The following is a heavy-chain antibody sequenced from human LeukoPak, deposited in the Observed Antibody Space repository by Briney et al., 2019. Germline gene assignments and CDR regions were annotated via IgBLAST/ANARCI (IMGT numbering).Heavy chain of an antibody. D-gene: IGHD2-2*01. CDR1: RYTFTGYY. Sequence: ASVKVSCKASRYTFTGYYMHWVRQAPGQGLEWMGRINPNSGGTNYAQKFQGRVTMTRDTSISTAYMELSRLRSDDTAVYYCARDPGLVVVPAANNWFDPWGQGTLVTVSS. CDR3: ARDPGLVVVPAANNWFDP. J-gene: IGHJ5*02. V-gene: IGHV1-2*06. CDR2: INPNSGGT.